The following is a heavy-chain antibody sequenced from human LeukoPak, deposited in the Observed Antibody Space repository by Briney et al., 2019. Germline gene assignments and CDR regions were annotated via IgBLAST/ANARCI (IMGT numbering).Heavy chain of an antibody. CDR3: AKDSCGSVCAAFDY. D-gene: IGHD2-21*02. CDR1: GFTFSSYA. Sequence: GGSLRLSCAASGFTFSSYAMTWVRQAPGKGLEWVSSISASGSSTDYADSVKGRFTISRDNSKNTLYLQMNSLRAADTAVYDCAKDSCGSVCAAFDYWGQGTLVTVSS. V-gene: IGHV3-23*01. CDR2: ISASGSST. J-gene: IGHJ4*02.